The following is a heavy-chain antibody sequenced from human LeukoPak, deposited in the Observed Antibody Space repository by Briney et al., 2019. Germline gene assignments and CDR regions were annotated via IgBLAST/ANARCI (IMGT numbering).Heavy chain of an antibody. D-gene: IGHD1-1*01. J-gene: IGHJ3*02. CDR2: ISASGDVT. V-gene: IGHV3-23*01. CDR1: GFSFSAYP. Sequence: GGSLRLSCAASGFSFSAYPMGWVRQAPGKGLQWLSGISASGDVTFHADRVKGRFAISRDNSKNTLYLQMTGLRAGDTAEYYCAKSLFTSATGTGRALHIWGQGTMVTVSS. CDR3: AKSLFTSATGTGRALHI.